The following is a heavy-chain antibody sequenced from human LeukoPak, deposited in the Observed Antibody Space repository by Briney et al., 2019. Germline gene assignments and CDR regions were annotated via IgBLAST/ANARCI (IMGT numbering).Heavy chain of an antibody. CDR1: GGSFSGYY. Sequence: SETLSLTCAVYGGSFSGYYWSWIRQPPGKGLEWIGEINHSGSTNYNPSLKSRVTISVDTSKNQFSLKLSSVTAADTAVYYCARAGGLAMDPPFDYWGQGTLVTVSS. V-gene: IGHV4-34*01. D-gene: IGHD5-18*01. J-gene: IGHJ4*02. CDR3: ARAGGLAMDPPFDY. CDR2: INHSGST.